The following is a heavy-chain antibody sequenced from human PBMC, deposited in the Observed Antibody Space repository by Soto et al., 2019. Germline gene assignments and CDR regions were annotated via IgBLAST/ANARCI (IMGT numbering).Heavy chain of an antibody. V-gene: IGHV3-33*01. CDR2: IWFDGSNE. Sequence: GSLRLSCAASGFTFSDYGMHWVRQAPGEGLQWVAVIWFDGSNEHYADSVKGRFTISRDNSKSTLYLQMYSLRAGDTAVYYCARGSLYCSTTSCSYGMDVWGQGTTVTVSS. D-gene: IGHD2-2*01. CDR3: ARGSLYCSTTSCSYGMDV. CDR1: GFTFSDYG. J-gene: IGHJ6*02.